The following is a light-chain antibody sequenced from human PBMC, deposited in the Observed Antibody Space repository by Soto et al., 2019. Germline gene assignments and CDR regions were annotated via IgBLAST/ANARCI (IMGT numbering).Light chain of an antibody. CDR1: SSDIGGYNY. J-gene: IGLJ2*01. CDR3: SSYTDNTVL. Sequence: QSALTQPPSASGSPGQSVAISCTGTSSDIGGYNYVSWYQQHPGKAPKLLIFEVSKRPSGVPDRFSGSKSGNTASLTVSGLQAEDEADYYCSSYTDNTVLFGGGTKLTV. CDR2: EVS. V-gene: IGLV2-8*01.